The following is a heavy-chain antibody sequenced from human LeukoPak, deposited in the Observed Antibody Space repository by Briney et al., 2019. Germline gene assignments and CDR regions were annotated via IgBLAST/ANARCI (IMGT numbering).Heavy chain of an antibody. J-gene: IGHJ4*02. Sequence: SVKVSCKASGGTFSSYAISWVRQAPGQGLEWMGGIIPIFGTANYAQKFQGRVTITADESTSTAYMELSSLRSEDTAVYYCARVHSYYYDSSGYYYDYWGQGTLVTVSS. CDR2: IIPIFGTA. CDR3: ARVHSYYYDSSGYYYDY. CDR1: GGTFSSYA. D-gene: IGHD3-22*01. V-gene: IGHV1-69*13.